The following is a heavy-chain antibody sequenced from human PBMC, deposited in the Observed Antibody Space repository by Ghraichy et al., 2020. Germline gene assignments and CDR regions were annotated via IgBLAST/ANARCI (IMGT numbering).Heavy chain of an antibody. CDR2: INRSGSA. CDR3: ATLPHWNSRGMDF. J-gene: IGHJ6*02. D-gene: IGHD1-7*01. Sequence: SQTLSLTCAVYGGSFSNYYWSWIRQSPGKGLEWIGQINRSGSADYNPSLKSRVTMSIDTSKNHFSLNLTSVTAADTAVYYCATLPHWNSRGMDFWGQGTTVTVSS. CDR1: GGSFSNYY. V-gene: IGHV4-34*01.